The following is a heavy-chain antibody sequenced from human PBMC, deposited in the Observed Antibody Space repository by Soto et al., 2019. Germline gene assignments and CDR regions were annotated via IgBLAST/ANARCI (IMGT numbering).Heavy chain of an antibody. J-gene: IGHJ6*02. V-gene: IGHV1-18*01. CDR2: ISAYNGNT. Sequence: QVQLVQSGAEVKKPGASVKVSCKASGYTFSSYGISWVRQAPGQGLEWMGWISAYNGNTNYAQKLQGRVTMTTDTSTSTAYMELRNLRSDDKAGYYCARVNGYCSNPRCFVVRSYSMDVWGQGTTVTVSS. CDR1: GYTFSSYG. D-gene: IGHD2-2*01. CDR3: ARVNGYCSNPRCFVVRSYSMDV.